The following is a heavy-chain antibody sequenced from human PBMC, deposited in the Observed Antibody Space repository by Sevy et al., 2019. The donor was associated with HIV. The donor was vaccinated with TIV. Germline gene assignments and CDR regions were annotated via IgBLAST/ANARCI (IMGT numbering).Heavy chain of an antibody. CDR1: GGTFSSYA. V-gene: IGHV1-69*13. D-gene: IGHD3-3*01. CDR2: IIPIFGTA. Sequence: ASVKVSCKASGGTFSSYAISWVRQAPGQGLEWMGGIIPIFGTANYAQKFQGRVTITADESTSTAYIELTSLRSEDTAEYYCARTKRKKGITIFGVGDYYYYGMDDWGQGTTVTVSS. J-gene: IGHJ6*02. CDR3: ARTKRKKGITIFGVGDYYYYGMDD.